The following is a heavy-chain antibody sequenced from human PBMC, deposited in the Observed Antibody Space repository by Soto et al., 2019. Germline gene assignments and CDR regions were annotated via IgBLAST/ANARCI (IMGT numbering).Heavy chain of an antibody. D-gene: IGHD1-7*01. CDR1: GFTFSSYG. CDR3: AKDTGTTEFDY. J-gene: IGHJ4*02. CDR2: ISYDGINK. Sequence: PGGSLRLSCAASGFTFSSYGIHWVRQAPCKGLEWVAVISYDGINKYYADSVKGRFTISRDNSKNTLYLQMNSLRAEDTAVYYCAKDTGTTEFDYLGQGTLLTVCS. V-gene: IGHV3-30*18.